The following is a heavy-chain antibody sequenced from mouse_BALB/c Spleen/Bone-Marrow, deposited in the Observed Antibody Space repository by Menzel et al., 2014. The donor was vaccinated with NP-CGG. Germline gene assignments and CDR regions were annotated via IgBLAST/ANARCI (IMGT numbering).Heavy chain of an antibody. CDR2: IDPANGNT. Sequence: EVHLVESGAELVKPGASVKLSCTASGFNIKDTYMHWVKQRPEQGLEWIGRIDPANGNTKYDPKFQGKATITADTSSNTAYLQLSSLTSEDTAVYYCARPDLFAYWGQGTLVTVSA. CDR1: GFNIKDTY. CDR3: ARPDLFAY. J-gene: IGHJ3*01. V-gene: IGHV14-3*02.